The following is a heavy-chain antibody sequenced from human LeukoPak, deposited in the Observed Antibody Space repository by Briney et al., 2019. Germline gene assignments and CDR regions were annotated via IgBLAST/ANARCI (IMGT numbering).Heavy chain of an antibody. V-gene: IGHV3-48*04. D-gene: IGHD2-2*01. J-gene: IGHJ4*02. Sequence: GGSLRLSCAVSGFTFSSCSMNWVRQAPGKGLEWVSYISSRSDTIHYADSVKGRFTISRDNAKNSLYLQMNSLRAEDTAVYYCARDTRGESDYWGQGTLVTVSS. CDR3: ARDTRGESDY. CDR1: GFTFSSCS. CDR2: ISSRSDTI.